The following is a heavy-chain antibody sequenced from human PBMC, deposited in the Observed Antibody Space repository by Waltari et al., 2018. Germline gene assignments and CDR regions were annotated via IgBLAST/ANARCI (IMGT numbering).Heavy chain of an antibody. J-gene: IGHJ5*02. CDR1: GGSISSYY. D-gene: IGHD3-9*01. CDR3: ARVYYDILTGSRRTNWFDP. CDR2: IYYSGST. Sequence: QVQLQESGPGLVKPSETLSLTCTVSGGSISSYYWSWIRQPPGKGLEWIGYIYYSGSTNYIPSRKSRVTISVDTSKNQFSLKLSSVTAADTAVYYCARVYYDILTGSRRTNWFDPWGQGTLVTVSS. V-gene: IGHV4-59*01.